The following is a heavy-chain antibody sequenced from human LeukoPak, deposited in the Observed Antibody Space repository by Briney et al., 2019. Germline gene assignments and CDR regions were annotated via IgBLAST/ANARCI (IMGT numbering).Heavy chain of an antibody. CDR1: GFTFSSYE. CDR2: ISSSGSTI. Sequence: PGGSLRLSCVASGFTFSSYEMSWVRQAPGKGLEWLSYISSSGSTIYYADFVKGRFTISRDNAKNSVYLQMNSLRAEDTAVYYCARETYSDYWGQGTLLTVSS. D-gene: IGHD2-21*01. CDR3: ARETYSDY. V-gene: IGHV3-48*03. J-gene: IGHJ4*02.